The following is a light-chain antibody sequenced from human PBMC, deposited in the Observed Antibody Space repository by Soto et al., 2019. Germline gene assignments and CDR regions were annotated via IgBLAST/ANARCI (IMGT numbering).Light chain of an antibody. Sequence: EIVLTQSPGTLSLSPGERATLSCRASQSGSSTYLAWYQQKPGQAPRLLIYGASSRATGIPDRFSGSGSGTDFTLTISRLEPEDLAVYICQQYGTSPFTFGQGTNVEI. CDR3: QQYGTSPFT. CDR1: QSGSSTY. J-gene: IGKJ2*01. CDR2: GAS. V-gene: IGKV3-20*01.